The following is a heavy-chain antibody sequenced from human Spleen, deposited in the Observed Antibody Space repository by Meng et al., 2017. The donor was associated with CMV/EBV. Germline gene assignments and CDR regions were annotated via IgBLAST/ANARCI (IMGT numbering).Heavy chain of an antibody. Sequence: GESLKISCAASGFTFTSYSMNWVRQAPGKGLEWVSSISGSRTYIYYADSVKGRFTISRDNAKNSLYLQMNSLRAEDTAVYYCARGYGDSSAWHTGGVEYWGQGTLVTVSS. CDR2: ISGSRTYI. D-gene: IGHD6-19*01. CDR1: GFTFTSYS. V-gene: IGHV3-21*01. J-gene: IGHJ4*02. CDR3: ARGYGDSSAWHTGGVEY.